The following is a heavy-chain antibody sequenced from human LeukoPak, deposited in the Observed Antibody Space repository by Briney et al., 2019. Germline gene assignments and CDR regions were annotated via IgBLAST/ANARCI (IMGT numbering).Heavy chain of an antibody. CDR2: IKSKTDGGTT. D-gene: IGHD3-3*01. CDR3: TTEPRPFLEWLLSFDY. V-gene: IGHV3-15*01. J-gene: IGHJ4*02. CDR1: GFTFSNAW. Sequence: PGGSLRLSCAASGFTFSNAWMSWVRQAPGKGLEWVGRIKSKTDGGTTDYAAPVKGRFTISRDDSKNTLYLQMNSLKTEDTAVYYCTTEPRPFLEWLLSFDYWGQGTLVTVSS.